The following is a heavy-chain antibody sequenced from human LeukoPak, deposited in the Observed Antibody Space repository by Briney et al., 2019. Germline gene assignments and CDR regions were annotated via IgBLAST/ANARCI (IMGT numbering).Heavy chain of an antibody. CDR2: ISYDGSNK. V-gene: IGHV3-30*04. D-gene: IGHD3-16*01. CDR3: ARDWGRTSTFPSYYYYYGMDV. CDR1: GFTFSSYA. J-gene: IGHJ6*02. Sequence: LPGGSLRLSCAPSGFTFSSYAMHWVRQAPGKGLEWVAVISYDGSNKYYADSVKGRFTISRDNSKNTLYLQMNSLRAEDTAVYYCARDWGRTSTFPSYYYYYGMDVWGQGTTVTVSS.